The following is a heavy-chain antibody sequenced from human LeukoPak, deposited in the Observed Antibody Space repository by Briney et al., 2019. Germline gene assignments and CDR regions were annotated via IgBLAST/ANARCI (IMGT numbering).Heavy chain of an antibody. V-gene: IGHV4-38-2*01. J-gene: IGHJ6*03. Sequence: SETLSLTCAVSGYSISNGYYWGWIRQPPGKGLEWIGSIYHSGSTYYNPSLKSRVTISVDTSKNQFSLKLSSVTAADTAVYYCARGGDILTGYSPYYYYMDVWGKGTTVTVSS. CDR3: ARGGDILTGYSPYYYYMDV. D-gene: IGHD3-9*01. CDR1: GYSISNGYY. CDR2: IYHSGST.